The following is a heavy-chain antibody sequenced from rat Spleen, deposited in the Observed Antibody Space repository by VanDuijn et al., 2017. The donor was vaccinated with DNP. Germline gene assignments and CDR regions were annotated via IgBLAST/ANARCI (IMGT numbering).Heavy chain of an antibody. Sequence: EVQLVESGGGLVQPGRSLKLSCAASGFTFSTAWMYWYRQFPEKRLEWVARIKAKSNNYATDYTESVKGRFTISRDDSKSSIYLQMNNLKEEDTAIYYCAYYYSSYIYWYFDFWGPGTMVTVSS. CDR3: AYYYSSYIYWYFDF. D-gene: IGHD1-2*01. V-gene: IGHV6-6*01. J-gene: IGHJ1*01. CDR1: GFTFSTAW. CDR2: IKAKSNNYAT.